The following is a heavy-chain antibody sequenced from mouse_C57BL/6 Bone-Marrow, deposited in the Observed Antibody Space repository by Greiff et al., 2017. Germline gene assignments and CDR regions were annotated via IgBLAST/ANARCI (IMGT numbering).Heavy chain of an antibody. J-gene: IGHJ4*01. CDR3: ARPGRYYYYGYYAMDY. D-gene: IGHD1-1*02. Sequence: DVKLQESGGGLVKPGGSLKLSCAASGFTFSDYGMHWVRQAPEKGLEWVAYISSGSITLYYADTVKGRFTIHRDNAKNTLFLQMTSLRSEDTAMYYCARPGRYYYYGYYAMDYWGQGTSVTVST. CDR1: GFTFSDYG. CDR2: ISSGSITL. V-gene: IGHV5-17*01.